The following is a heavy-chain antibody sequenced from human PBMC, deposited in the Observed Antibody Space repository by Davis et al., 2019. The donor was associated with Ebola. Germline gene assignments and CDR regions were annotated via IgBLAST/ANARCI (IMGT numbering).Heavy chain of an antibody. D-gene: IGHD2-21*01. J-gene: IGHJ3*02. CDR3: ARRRDYDAFDI. CDR2: INPSGGST. V-gene: IGHV1-46*01. CDR1: GGTFSSYA. Sequence: ASVKVSCKASGGTFSSYAISWVRQAPGQGLEWMGIINPSGGSTSYAQKFQGRVTITRDTSASTAYMELSSLRSEDTAVYYCARRRDYDAFDIWGQGTMVTVSS.